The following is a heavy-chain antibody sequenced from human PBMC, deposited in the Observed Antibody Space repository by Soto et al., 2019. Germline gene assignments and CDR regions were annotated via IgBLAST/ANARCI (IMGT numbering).Heavy chain of an antibody. Sequence: PSETLSLTCTVYGGSFSGYYWSWIRQPPGKGLEWIGEINHSGSTNYNPSLKSRVTISVDTSKNQFSLRLSSVTAADTAVYYCARAFGGPGYTYGLLNYWGQGSLVTVSS. CDR3: ARAFGGPGYTYGLLNY. CDR2: INHSGST. CDR1: GGSFSGYY. D-gene: IGHD5-18*01. V-gene: IGHV4-34*01. J-gene: IGHJ4*02.